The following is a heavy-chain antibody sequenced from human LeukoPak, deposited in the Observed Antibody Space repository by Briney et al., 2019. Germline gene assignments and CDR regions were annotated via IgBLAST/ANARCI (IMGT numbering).Heavy chain of an antibody. CDR3: AKGEGGTYFNYCFDY. Sequence: PGGSLRLSCTASGFTFSGYAMIWVRQAPGKGLEWVSILHNDAQTSYYADSVNGRFTVSRDNSKNTLYLEMNSLTVEDTAVYYCAKGEGGTYFNYCFDYWGQGTLVTVSS. V-gene: IGHV3-23*03. J-gene: IGHJ4*02. CDR2: LHNDAQTS. D-gene: IGHD1-26*01. CDR1: GFTFSGYA.